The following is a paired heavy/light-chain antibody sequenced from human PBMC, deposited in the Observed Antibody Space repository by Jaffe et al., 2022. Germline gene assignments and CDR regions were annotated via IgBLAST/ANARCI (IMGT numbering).Light chain of an antibody. CDR3: QQRSNWPPEYT. V-gene: IGKV3-11*01. CDR1: QSVSNY. J-gene: IGKJ2*01. Sequence: EIVLTQSPATLSLSPGERATLSCRASQSVSNYIAWYQQKPGRAPRLLIYDASNRATDIPARFSGSGSGTDFTLTISSLEPEDFAIYYCQQRSNWPPEYTFGQGTKLEIK. CDR2: DAS.
Heavy chain of an antibody. J-gene: IGHJ5*02. CDR3: ARDYRLREGGSGSYYNPAGWFGP. CDR1: GDSFSSYA. Sequence: QVQLVQSGAEVKNPGSSVKVSCKAFGDSFSSYAVNWVRQAPGLGLEWLGGFVSTFGTANYAEKFQGRVTITTDESTSTAYMELSGLRLEDTAIYYCARDYRLREGGSGSYYNPAGWFGPWGQGTLVTVSS. CDR2: FVSTFGTA. D-gene: IGHD3-10*01. V-gene: IGHV1-69*05.